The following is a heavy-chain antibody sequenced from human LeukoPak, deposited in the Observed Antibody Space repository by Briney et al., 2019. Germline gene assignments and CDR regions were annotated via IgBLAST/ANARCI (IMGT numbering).Heavy chain of an antibody. CDR2: IIPILGIA. CDR3: ARGASSSPYYYHYGMDV. V-gene: IGHV1-69*04. D-gene: IGHD6-6*01. J-gene: IGHJ6*02. CDR1: GGTFSSYA. Sequence: ASVKVSCKASGGTFSSYAISWVRQAPGQGLEWMGRIIPILGIANYAQKFQGRVTITADKSTSTAYMELSSLRSEDTAVYYCARGASSSPYYYHYGMDVWGQGTTVTVSS.